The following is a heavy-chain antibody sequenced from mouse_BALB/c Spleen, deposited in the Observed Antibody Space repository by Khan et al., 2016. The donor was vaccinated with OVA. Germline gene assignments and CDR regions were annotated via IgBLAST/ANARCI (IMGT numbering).Heavy chain of an antibody. Sequence: QVQLKQAGPGLVAPSQSLSITCTVSGFSLTDYAVSWIRQPPGKGLEWLGVIWDVGSTYYTSVLKSRLSISKDNSKSQVFLKVNNLQTHDTAMYYCTEDPTYDSVNEWGQGTTVTVSS. CDR1: GFSLTDYA. CDR2: IWDVGST. D-gene: IGHD2-12*01. V-gene: IGHV2-6-5*01. CDR3: TEDPTYDSVNE. J-gene: IGHJ4*01.